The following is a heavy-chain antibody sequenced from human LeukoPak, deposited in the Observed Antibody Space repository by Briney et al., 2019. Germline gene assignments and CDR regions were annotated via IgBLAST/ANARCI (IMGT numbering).Heavy chain of an antibody. D-gene: IGHD2-15*01. CDR3: ARPDIVAAFDI. CDR1: GGSFSGYY. CDR2: INHSGST. Sequence: SETLSLTCAVYGGSFSGYYWSWIRQPPGKGLEWIGEINHSGSTNYNPSLKSRDNISVDTSKNQFSLKLSSVTAADTAVYYCARPDIVAAFDIWGQGTMVTVSS. V-gene: IGHV4-34*01. J-gene: IGHJ3*02.